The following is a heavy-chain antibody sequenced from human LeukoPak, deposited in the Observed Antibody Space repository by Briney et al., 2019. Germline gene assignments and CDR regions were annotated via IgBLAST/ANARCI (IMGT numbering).Heavy chain of an antibody. CDR3: AKDRGYCSGGSCYPAGMDV. Sequence: PGGSLRLSCAASGFTFSSYGMHWVRQAPGEGLEWVAVISYDGGNTYYADSVKGRFTISRDNSKNTLYLQMNSMRAEDTAVYYCAKDRGYCSGGSCYPAGMDVWGKGTTVTVSS. CDR2: ISYDGGNT. CDR1: GFTFSSYG. J-gene: IGHJ6*04. D-gene: IGHD2-15*01. V-gene: IGHV3-30*18.